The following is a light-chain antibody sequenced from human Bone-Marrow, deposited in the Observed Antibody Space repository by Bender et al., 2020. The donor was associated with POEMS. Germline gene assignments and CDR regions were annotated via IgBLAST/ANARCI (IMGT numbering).Light chain of an antibody. Sequence: QSALTQPASVSGSPGQSITISCNGTSSDVGGYNYVSWYQQHPGKAPKLVIYDVSNLPSGVSSRFSGSKSGNTASLTISGLQAEVEADYYCSSYTSSSTAVFGTGTKVTVL. CDR2: DVS. J-gene: IGLJ1*01. CDR3: SSYTSSSTAV. CDR1: SSDVGGYNY. V-gene: IGLV2-14*01.